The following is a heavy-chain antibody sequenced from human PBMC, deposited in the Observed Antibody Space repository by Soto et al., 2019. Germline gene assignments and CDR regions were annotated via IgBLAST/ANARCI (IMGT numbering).Heavy chain of an antibody. CDR3: AREKGGPGQAYYYYYGMDV. CDR1: GFTFSSYA. CDR2: ISYDGSNK. D-gene: IGHD3-16*01. V-gene: IGHV3-30-3*01. Sequence: QVQLVESGGGVVQPGRSLRLSCAASGFTFSSYAMHWVRQAPGKGLEWVAVISYDGSNKYYADSVKGRFNISRDNSKNTLYLQMNSLRAEDTAVYYCAREKGGPGQAYYYYYGMDVWGQGTTVTVSS. J-gene: IGHJ6*02.